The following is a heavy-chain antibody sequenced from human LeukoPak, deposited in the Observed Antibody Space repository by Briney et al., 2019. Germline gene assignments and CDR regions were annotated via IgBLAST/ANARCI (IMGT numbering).Heavy chain of an antibody. CDR1: GFTFSSYG. V-gene: IGHV3-30*18. D-gene: IGHD6-19*01. CDR2: ISYDGGNK. CDR3: AKDRTAWLVGYYFDY. J-gene: IGHJ4*02. Sequence: GGSLRLSCAASGFTFSSYGMHWVRQAPGKGLEWVAVISYDGGNKYYADSVKGRFTISRDNSKNTLYLEMNSLRAEDTAVYYCAKDRTAWLVGYYFDYWGQGTLVTVSS.